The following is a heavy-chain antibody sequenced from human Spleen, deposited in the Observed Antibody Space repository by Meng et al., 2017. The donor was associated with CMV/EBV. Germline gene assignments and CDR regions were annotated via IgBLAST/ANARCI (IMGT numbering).Heavy chain of an antibody. Sequence: SETLSLTCTVSGYSISSGYYWGWIRQPPGKGLEWIGSIYHSGRTYYNPSLKRRVTISVDTSSNQFSLKLSSVAAADTAVYYCAGHVLLGEFTSSWYWFDPWGQGTLVTVSS. D-gene: IGHD6-13*01. V-gene: IGHV4-38-2*02. CDR1: GYSISSGYY. J-gene: IGHJ5*02. CDR3: AGHVLLGEFTSSWYWFDP. CDR2: IYHSGRT.